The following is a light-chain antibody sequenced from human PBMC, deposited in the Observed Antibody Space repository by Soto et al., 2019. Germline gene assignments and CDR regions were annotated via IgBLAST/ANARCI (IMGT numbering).Light chain of an antibody. J-gene: IGLJ1*01. V-gene: IGLV1-40*01. Sequence: QSVLTQPPSVSGAPGQRVTISCTGSSSNIGTQTVHWYQHLPGAAPKVLIYANNNRPSGVPDRFSVSKSGTSASLAITGLQAEDEADYYCKSYDSNLNGLYVFGTGTKGTVL. CDR1: SSNIGTQT. CDR3: KSYDSNLNGLYV. CDR2: ANN.